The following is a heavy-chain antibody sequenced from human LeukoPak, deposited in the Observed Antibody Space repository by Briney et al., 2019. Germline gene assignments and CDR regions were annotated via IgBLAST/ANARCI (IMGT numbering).Heavy chain of an antibody. CDR1: GFTFSSYS. D-gene: IGHD4-17*01. Sequence: GGSLRLSCAASGFTFSSYSMNWVRQAPGKGLEWVSSISSSSSYIYYADSVKGRFTISRDNAKNSLYLQMNSLRAEDTAVYYCARGVDYGDYRAYDMDVWGQGTTVTVSS. CDR3: ARGVDYGDYRAYDMDV. V-gene: IGHV3-21*01. CDR2: ISSSSSYI. J-gene: IGHJ6*02.